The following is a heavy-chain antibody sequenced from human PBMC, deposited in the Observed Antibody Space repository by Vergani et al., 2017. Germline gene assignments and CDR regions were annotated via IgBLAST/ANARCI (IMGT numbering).Heavy chain of an antibody. V-gene: IGHV3-30*02. J-gene: IGHJ4*02. Sequence: QVQLVESGGGVVQRGGSLRLSCATSGFTLSNYDMQWIRQGPVKGLELVAFIQFDGSNQSYAYSVKGRFTLSRDFSKNTLYLQMNSLRTDDTATYYCAKHFRGWGIDYWGQGTQVIVSS. CDR1: GFTLSNYD. D-gene: IGHD3-16*01. CDR2: IQFDGSNQ. CDR3: AKHFRGWGIDY.